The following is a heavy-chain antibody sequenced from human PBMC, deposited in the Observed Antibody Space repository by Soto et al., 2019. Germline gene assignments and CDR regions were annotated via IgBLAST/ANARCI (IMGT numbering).Heavy chain of an antibody. J-gene: IGHJ4*02. CDR1: GFTFISYA. D-gene: IGHD2-2*01. V-gene: IGHV3-23*01. Sequence: WGSLSLSCTSSGFTFISYAMSWVRQAPGKGLEWVSSINGGCGTTNYADSVKGRFTISRDNSKNTLYLQMNCLRAEDTAVYFCAKVVCTTNCYDYWGQGTLVTVSS. CDR3: AKVVCTTNCYDY. CDR2: INGGCGTT.